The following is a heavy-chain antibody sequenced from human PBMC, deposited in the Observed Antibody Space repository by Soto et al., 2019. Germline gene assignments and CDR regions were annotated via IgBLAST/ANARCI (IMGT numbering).Heavy chain of an antibody. CDR1: GFTFSNYW. CDR2: IKQDGSEK. D-gene: IGHD2-2*02. J-gene: IGHJ6*02. Sequence: LRLSCTASGFTFSNYWMSWVRQAPGKGLEWVANIKQDGSEKYYVDSLKGRFTISRDNAKNSLCLQMNSLRAEDTAVYYCARGSLGYCSSTSCYIYGMDVWGQGTTVTV. V-gene: IGHV3-7*01. CDR3: ARGSLGYCSSTSCYIYGMDV.